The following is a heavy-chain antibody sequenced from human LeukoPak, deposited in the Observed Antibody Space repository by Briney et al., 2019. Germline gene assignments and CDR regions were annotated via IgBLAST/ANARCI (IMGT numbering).Heavy chain of an antibody. D-gene: IGHD3-10*01. CDR3: ARLGGSGSYQDYYYYMDV. CDR1: GGSISSSSYY. J-gene: IGHJ6*03. CDR2: IYYSGST. V-gene: IGHV4-61*05. Sequence: PSETLSLTCTVSGGSISSSSYYWSWIRQPPGKGLEWIGYIYYSGSTNYNPSLKSRVTISVDTSKNQFSLKLSSVTAADTAVYYCARLGGSGSYQDYYYYMDVWGKGTTVTISS.